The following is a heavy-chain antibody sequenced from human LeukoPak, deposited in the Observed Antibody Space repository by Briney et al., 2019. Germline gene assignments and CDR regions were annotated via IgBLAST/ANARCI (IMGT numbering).Heavy chain of an antibody. V-gene: IGHV3-23*01. CDR3: AKWDRGSWSGSPPYYYMDV. J-gene: IGHJ6*03. CDR2: ISGSGGST. D-gene: IGHD2-15*01. CDR1: GFTFSSYA. Sequence: GGSLRLSCAASGFTFSSYAMSWVRQAPGKGLEWVSAISGSGGSTYYADSVKGRFTISRDNSKNTLYLQMNSLRAEDTAVYYCAKWDRGSWSGSPPYYYMDVWGKGTTVTVSS.